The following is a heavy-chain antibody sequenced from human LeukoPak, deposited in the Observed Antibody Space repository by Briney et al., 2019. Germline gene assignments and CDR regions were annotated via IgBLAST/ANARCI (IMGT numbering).Heavy chain of an antibody. Sequence: PGGSLRLSCVGSGFTFSSHAMSWVRQAPEKGLEWVSGIYESGQTTHYADSVKGRFSISRDNSKNTLHLQMDSLRGEDTAIYYCAKDYRIGYSDHFDYWGQGALVTVSS. D-gene: IGHD2-21*01. CDR3: AKDYRIGYSDHFDY. CDR2: IYESGQTT. V-gene: IGHV3-23*01. CDR1: GFTFSSHA. J-gene: IGHJ4*02.